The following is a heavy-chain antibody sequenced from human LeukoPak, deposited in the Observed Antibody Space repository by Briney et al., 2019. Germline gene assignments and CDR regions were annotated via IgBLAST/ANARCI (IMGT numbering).Heavy chain of an antibody. J-gene: IGHJ4*02. CDR1: GVSISSYY. V-gene: IGHV4-59*01. CDR3: ARGLYSSGWALFDY. Sequence: PSETLSLTCTVSGVSISSYYWSWIRQPPGKGLEWIGYIYYSGSTNYNPSLKSRVTISVDTSKNQFSLKLSSVTAADTAVYYCARGLYSSGWALFDYWGQGTLVTVSS. D-gene: IGHD6-19*01. CDR2: IYYSGST.